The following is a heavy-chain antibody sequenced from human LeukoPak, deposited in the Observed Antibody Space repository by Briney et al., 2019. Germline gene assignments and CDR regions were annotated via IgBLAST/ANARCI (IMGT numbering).Heavy chain of an antibody. CDR3: ARTAPYSSSWYRGNRFDP. CDR1: GYTFTGYY. J-gene: IGHJ5*02. Sequence: ASVKDSCKASGYTFTGYYMHWVRQAPGQGLEWMGWINPNSGGTNYAQKFQGRVTMTRDTSISTAYMELSRLRSDDTAVYYCARTAPYSSSWYRGNRFDPWGQGTLVTVSS. CDR2: INPNSGGT. D-gene: IGHD6-13*01. V-gene: IGHV1-2*02.